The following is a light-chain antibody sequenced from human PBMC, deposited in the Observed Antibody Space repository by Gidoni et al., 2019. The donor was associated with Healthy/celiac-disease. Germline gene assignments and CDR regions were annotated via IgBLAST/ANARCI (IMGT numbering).Light chain of an antibody. J-gene: IGKJ4*01. V-gene: IGKV3-11*01. CDR1: KSVSSY. CDR3: QQRSNWPPLT. Sequence: EIVLTHSPATLSLSPGERATLSCRASKSVSSYLAWYQQKPGQAPRLLIYDASNRATGIPARFSGSGSGTDFTLTISSLEPEDFAVYYCQQRSNWPPLTFGGGTKVEIK. CDR2: DAS.